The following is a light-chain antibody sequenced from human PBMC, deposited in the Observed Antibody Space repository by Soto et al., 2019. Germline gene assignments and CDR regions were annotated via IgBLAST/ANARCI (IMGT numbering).Light chain of an antibody. CDR2: AAS. CDR1: QSISTY. J-gene: IGKJ2*02. CDR3: QQSYSTPRT. Sequence: DIQMTQSPSSLSASVGDRVTITCRASQSISTYLNWYQQKVRKAPKLLIYAASSLQRGVPSRFSGSGSGTDFTLTVSSLQPEDFATYYCQQSYSTPRTFGPGTKLEIK. V-gene: IGKV1-39*01.